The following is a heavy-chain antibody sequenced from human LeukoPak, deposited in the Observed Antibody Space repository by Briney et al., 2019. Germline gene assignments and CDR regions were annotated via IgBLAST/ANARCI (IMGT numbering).Heavy chain of an antibody. Sequence: PSETLSLTCAVYGGSFSGYYWSWIRQPPGKGLEWIGEINHSGSTNYNPSLKSRVTISVDTSKNQFSLKLSSVTAAGTAVYYCARGRGYFDSFDPWGQGTLVTVSS. V-gene: IGHV4-34*01. D-gene: IGHD3-9*01. CDR1: GGSFSGYY. J-gene: IGHJ5*02. CDR3: ARGRGYFDSFDP. CDR2: INHSGST.